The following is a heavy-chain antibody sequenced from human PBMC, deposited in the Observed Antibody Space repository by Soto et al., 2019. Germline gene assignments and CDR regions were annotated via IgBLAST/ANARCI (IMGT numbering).Heavy chain of an antibody. D-gene: IGHD6-19*01. CDR1: GDSMNSGNYY. CDR2: VYYSGST. V-gene: IGHV4-39*01. J-gene: IGHJ4*02. CDR3: ASLASTDWYIRDF. Sequence: PSETLSLTCTVSGDSMNSGNYYWGWIRQPPGKGLEWIGSVYYSGSTSYNPSLKSRVTISLEMSKSQFSLRLRSVTATDTAVYYCASLASTDWYIRDFWGQGTLVTVSS.